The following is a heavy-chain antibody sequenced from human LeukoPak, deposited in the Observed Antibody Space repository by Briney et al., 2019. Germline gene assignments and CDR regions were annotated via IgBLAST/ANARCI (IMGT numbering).Heavy chain of an antibody. J-gene: IGHJ4*02. Sequence: PGGSLRLSCAASGFTFSSNAMSWVRQAPGKGLEWVAVISYDGSNKYYADSVKGRFTISRDNSKNTLYLQMNSLRAEDTAVYYCAKDKVVLGAYFDYWGQGTLVTVSS. CDR3: AKDKVVLGAYFDY. D-gene: IGHD2-15*01. CDR1: GFTFSSNA. V-gene: IGHV3-30*18. CDR2: ISYDGSNK.